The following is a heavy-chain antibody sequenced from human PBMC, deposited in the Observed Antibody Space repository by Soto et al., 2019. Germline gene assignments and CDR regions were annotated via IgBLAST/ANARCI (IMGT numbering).Heavy chain of an antibody. CDR1: GFDVSTKY. J-gene: IGHJ4*02. Sequence: EVQLMESGGGLIQLGGSLRLSCAASGFDVSTKYMNWVRQAPGKGLEWVSVIYSGGSAYYADSVKGRFTISRDNYKNTLYLQMDSLRAEDTAVYYCACDYDGLYSLDFWGQGTLVTVSS. V-gene: IGHV3-53*01. CDR3: ACDYDGLYSLDF. D-gene: IGHD2-15*01. CDR2: IYSGGSA.